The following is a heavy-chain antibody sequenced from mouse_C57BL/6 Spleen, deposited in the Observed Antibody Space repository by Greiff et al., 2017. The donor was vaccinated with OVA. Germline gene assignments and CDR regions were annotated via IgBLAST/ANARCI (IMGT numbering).Heavy chain of an antibody. CDR1: GFTFSDFY. V-gene: IGHV7-1*01. CDR2: SRNKANDYTT. Sequence: VKLMASGGGLVQSGRSLRLSCATSGFTFSDFYMEWVRQAPGKGLEWIAASRNKANDYTTAYSASVKGRFIVSRDTSQSILYLQMNALRAEDTAIYYCARALYDGYSYYFDYWGQGTTLTVSS. J-gene: IGHJ2*01. CDR3: ARALYDGYSYYFDY. D-gene: IGHD2-3*01.